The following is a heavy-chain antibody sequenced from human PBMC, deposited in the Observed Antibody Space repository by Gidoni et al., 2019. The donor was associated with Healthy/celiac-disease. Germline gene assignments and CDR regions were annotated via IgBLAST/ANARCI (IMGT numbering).Heavy chain of an antibody. Sequence: QVQLQQRGPGPSTPSVTLSLTCAGYGGSFSGYSWSWIRQPPGKGLEWIGEINHSGSTTYNPSLKSRVTISGDTSKNQFSLKMSSVTAADTAVYYCAREESGGIAVAGTFGYWGQGTLVTVSS. CDR1: GGSFSGYS. J-gene: IGHJ4*02. CDR3: AREESGGIAVAGTFGY. V-gene: IGHV4-34*01. D-gene: IGHD6-19*01. CDR2: INHSGST.